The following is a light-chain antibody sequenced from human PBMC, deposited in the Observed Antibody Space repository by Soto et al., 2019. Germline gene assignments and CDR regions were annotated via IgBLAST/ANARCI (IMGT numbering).Light chain of an antibody. V-gene: IGLV2-14*01. CDR3: SSYTGSSTVV. J-gene: IGLJ3*02. CDR1: SSDVGDYDY. Sequence: QSALTQPASVSGSPGQSITISCTGTSSDVGDYDYVSWSQQHPGKAPKLMIYEVSNRPSGVSNRFSGSKSGNTASLTISGLQAEDEADYYCSSYTGSSTVVFGGGTKVTVL. CDR2: EVS.